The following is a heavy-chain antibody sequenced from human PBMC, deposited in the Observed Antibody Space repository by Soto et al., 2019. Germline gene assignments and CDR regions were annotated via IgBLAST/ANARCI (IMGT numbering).Heavy chain of an antibody. D-gene: IGHD3-22*01. CDR2: IIPNFDTP. J-gene: IGHJ4*02. Sequence: QVQLVQSGAEVKKPGSSVKLSCKASGDSFNTFAVTWVRQAPGQGLEWMGGIIPNFDTPNYAQKFQGRVTIIADKSTSTTYMELSRLRSEDTAVYYCASPYYDSSGYYLWYFDYWGQGTLVTVSS. CDR3: ASPYYDSSGYYLWYFDY. CDR1: GDSFNTFA. V-gene: IGHV1-69*06.